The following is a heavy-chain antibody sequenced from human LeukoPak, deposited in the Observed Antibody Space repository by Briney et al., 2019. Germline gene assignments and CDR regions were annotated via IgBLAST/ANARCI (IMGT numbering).Heavy chain of an antibody. D-gene: IGHD2-15*01. CDR1: GGSFSGYY. V-gene: IGHV4-34*01. CDR3: ARGPGYLVSP. Sequence: SETLSLTCAVYGGSFSGYYWSWIRQPPGKGLEWIGEINHSGSTNYNPSLKSRVTISVDTSKNQFSLKLSSVTAAETAVYYCARGPGYLVSPWGRGTLVTVSS. J-gene: IGHJ5*02. CDR2: INHSGST.